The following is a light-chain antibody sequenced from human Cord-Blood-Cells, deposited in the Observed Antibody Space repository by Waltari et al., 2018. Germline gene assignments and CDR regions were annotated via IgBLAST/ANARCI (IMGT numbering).Light chain of an antibody. Sequence: QSALTLPASASGSPGQSITISCTGTSSDAGGYHYVPWYQQHPGKAPTLMICDVSKRPSGVSNRFSGSKPGNRASLPTSGLQAEDEADYYGSSYTSISTDVFGTVTKVTVL. J-gene: IGLJ1*01. CDR3: SSYTSISTDV. CDR2: DVS. V-gene: IGLV2-14*01. CDR1: SSDAGGYHY.